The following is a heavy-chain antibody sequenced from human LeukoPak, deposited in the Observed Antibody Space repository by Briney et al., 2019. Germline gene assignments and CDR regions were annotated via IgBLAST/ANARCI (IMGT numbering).Heavy chain of an antibody. D-gene: IGHD6-19*01. Sequence: GRSLRLSCAASGFTFDDYAMHWVRQAPGKGLEWVSGISWNSGSIGYADSVKGRFTISRDNAKNSLYLQMNSLRAEDTALYYCAKDISGWYSPHIDYWGQGTLVTVSS. CDR2: ISWNSGSI. CDR3: AKDISGWYSPHIDY. V-gene: IGHV3-9*01. J-gene: IGHJ4*02. CDR1: GFTFDDYA.